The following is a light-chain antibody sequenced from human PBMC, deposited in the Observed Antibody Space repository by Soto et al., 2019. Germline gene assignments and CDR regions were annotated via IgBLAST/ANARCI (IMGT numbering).Light chain of an antibody. CDR3: QQRSNWPLLT. CDR2: DAS. Sequence: EILLTQSPATLSLSPGERATLSCRAGQSVSSYLAWYQQKPGQAPRLLIYDASNRATGIPARFSGSGSGTDFTLTISSLEPEDFAVYYCQQRSNWPLLTFGGGTKVDI. CDR1: QSVSSY. V-gene: IGKV3-11*01. J-gene: IGKJ4*01.